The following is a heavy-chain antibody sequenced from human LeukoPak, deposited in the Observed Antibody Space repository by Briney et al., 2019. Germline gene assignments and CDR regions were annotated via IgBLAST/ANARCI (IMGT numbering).Heavy chain of an antibody. CDR2: INPNSSDT. D-gene: IGHD3-16*01. V-gene: IGHV1-2*02. J-gene: IGHJ4*02. CDR1: EYTFIGYY. CDR3: AREDRLGY. Sequence: ASVKVSCKASEYTFIGYYIHWVRQAPGQGLEWMGWINPNSSDTRYAQKFQGRVTLTRDTSISTAYMELIRLRSDDTAVYYCAREDRLGYWGQGTLVTVSS.